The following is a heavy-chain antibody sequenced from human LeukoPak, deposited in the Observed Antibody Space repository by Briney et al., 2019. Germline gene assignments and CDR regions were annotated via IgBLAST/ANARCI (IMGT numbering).Heavy chain of an antibody. CDR1: GFTFSSYA. Sequence: GGSLRLSCAASGFTFSSYAMSWVRQAPGKGLEWVSGISNSGGSTYYADSVKGRFTISRDNSKNTLYLQMNSLRAEDTAVYYCAKFIVVVPATMTYFDYWGQGTLVTASS. CDR3: AKFIVVVPATMTYFDY. D-gene: IGHD2-2*01. CDR2: ISNSGGST. V-gene: IGHV3-23*01. J-gene: IGHJ4*02.